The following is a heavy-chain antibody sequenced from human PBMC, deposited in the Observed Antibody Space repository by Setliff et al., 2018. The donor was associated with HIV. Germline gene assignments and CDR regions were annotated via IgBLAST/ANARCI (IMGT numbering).Heavy chain of an antibody. CDR3: ARHSGAARPNFDY. Sequence: ETLSLTCTVSGGSMTSSNYYWGWIRQSPGRGLEWIGSISSSGSTTYHPSLRSRVTVSAATSKNQFSLNLSSVTAADTTVYYCARHSGAARPNFDYWGQGTLVTVSS. CDR2: ISSSGST. CDR1: GGSMTSSNYY. V-gene: IGHV4-39*01. D-gene: IGHD6-6*01. J-gene: IGHJ4*02.